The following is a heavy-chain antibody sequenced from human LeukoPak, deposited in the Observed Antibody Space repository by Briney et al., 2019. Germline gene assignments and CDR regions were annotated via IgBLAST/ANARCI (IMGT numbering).Heavy chain of an antibody. D-gene: IGHD3-16*01. Sequence: SETLPLTCTVSGGSISSYYWSWIRQPPGKGLEWIGYIYYSGSTNYNPSLKSRVTISVDTSKNQFSLKLSSVTAADTAVYYCARGLRPDAFDIWGQGTMVTVSS. CDR3: ARGLRPDAFDI. J-gene: IGHJ3*02. V-gene: IGHV4-59*01. CDR2: IYYSGST. CDR1: GGSISSYY.